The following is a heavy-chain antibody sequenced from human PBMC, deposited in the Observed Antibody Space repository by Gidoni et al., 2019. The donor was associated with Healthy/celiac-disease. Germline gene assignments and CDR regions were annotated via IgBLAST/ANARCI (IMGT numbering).Heavy chain of an antibody. Sequence: EVQLLESGGGLVQPGGSLRLSCAASGFTFSRYAMSWVRQAPGKGLEWVSAISGSGGSTYYADSVKGRFTISRDNSKNTLYLQMNSLRAEDTAVYYCAKDLMMDYYYYGMDVWGQGTTVTVSS. D-gene: IGHD2-8*01. CDR1: GFTFSRYA. CDR3: AKDLMMDYYYYGMDV. CDR2: ISGSGGST. V-gene: IGHV3-23*01. J-gene: IGHJ6*02.